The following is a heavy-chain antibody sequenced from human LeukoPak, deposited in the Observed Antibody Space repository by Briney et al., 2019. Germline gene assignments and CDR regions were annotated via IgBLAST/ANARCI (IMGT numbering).Heavy chain of an antibody. D-gene: IGHD6-13*01. CDR1: GFTFSSCA. CDR3: AREPGIAAAGTAGFDY. CDR2: ISGSGGST. Sequence: GGSLRLSCAASGFTFSSCAMSWVRQAPGKGLEWVSAISGSGGSTYYADSVKGRFTISRDNSKNTLYLQMNSLRAEDTAVYYCAREPGIAAAGTAGFDYWGQGTLVTVSS. J-gene: IGHJ4*02. V-gene: IGHV3-23*01.